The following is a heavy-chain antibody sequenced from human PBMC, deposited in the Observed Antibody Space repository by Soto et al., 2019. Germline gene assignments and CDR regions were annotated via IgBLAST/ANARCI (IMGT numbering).Heavy chain of an antibody. V-gene: IGHV1-18*01. J-gene: IGHJ6*02. CDR2: ISAYNGNT. D-gene: IGHD5-18*01. CDR1: GYTFTSYG. Sequence: QVQLVQSGAEVKKPGASVKVSCKASGYTFTSYGISWVRQAPGQGLEWMGWISAYNGNTNYAQKLQGRVTMTTDTTTTXAYMELRSLRSDDTAVYYCARWDTAMVSGYDGMDVWGQGTTVTVSS. CDR3: ARWDTAMVSGYDGMDV.